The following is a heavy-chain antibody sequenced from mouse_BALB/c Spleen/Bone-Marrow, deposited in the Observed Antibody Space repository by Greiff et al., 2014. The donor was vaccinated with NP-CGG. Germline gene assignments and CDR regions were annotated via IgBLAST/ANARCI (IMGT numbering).Heavy chain of an antibody. V-gene: IGHV1-4*01. Sequence: LVESGAELARPGASVKMSCKASGYTFTSFTIHWVKQGPGQGLEWIGYINPSSGYTNYNQNFKDKATLTADKSASTAYMQLTSLTSEDSAVYYCARRDYGPFYALDYWGQGTSVTVSS. CDR3: ARRDYGPFYALDY. J-gene: IGHJ4*01. CDR1: GYTFTSFT. D-gene: IGHD1-2*01. CDR2: INPSSGYT.